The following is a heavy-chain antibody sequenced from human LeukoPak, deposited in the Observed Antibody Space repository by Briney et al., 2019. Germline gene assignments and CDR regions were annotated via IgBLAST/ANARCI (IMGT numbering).Heavy chain of an antibody. D-gene: IGHD4-23*01. CDR1: GFTFSSYS. J-gene: IGHJ4*02. CDR2: ISSSSSYI. V-gene: IGHV3-21*01. Sequence: KTGGSLRLSCAASGFTFSSYSMNWVRQAPGKGLEWVSSISSSSSYIYYADSVKGRFTISRDNAKNSLYLQMNSLRAEDTAVYYCARDIGYGGNRCDYWGQGTLVTVSS. CDR3: ARDIGYGGNRCDY.